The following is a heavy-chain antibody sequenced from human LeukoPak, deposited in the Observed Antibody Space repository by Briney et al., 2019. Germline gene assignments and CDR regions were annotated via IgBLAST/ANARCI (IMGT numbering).Heavy chain of an antibody. Sequence: ETLSLTCTVAGASISNYYWSWVRQAPGKGLEWVSHVGGDDATFYTDSVKDRFTISRDNSKSTLSLQMNNLRLEDTALYYCVKDAWPRNGIFDPFDIWGQGTLVTVSS. CDR3: VKDAWPRNGIFDPFDI. CDR2: VGGDDAT. CDR1: GASISNYY. J-gene: IGHJ3*02. V-gene: IGHV3-53*01. D-gene: IGHD2-8*01.